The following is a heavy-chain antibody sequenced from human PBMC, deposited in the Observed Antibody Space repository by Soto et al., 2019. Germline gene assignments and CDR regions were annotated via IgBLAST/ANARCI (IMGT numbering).Heavy chain of an antibody. CDR1: GFTFGRYA. CDR2: FSGNGGNT. J-gene: IGHJ4*02. Sequence: GGSLRLSCAASGFTFGRYAMHWVRQAPGKGLEYVSGFSGNGGNTYYANSVKGRFTISRDNSKNTLYLQVGSLRAEDMAVYYCASSGPPFDYWGQGTLVTVSS. V-gene: IGHV3-64*01. CDR3: ASSGPPFDY.